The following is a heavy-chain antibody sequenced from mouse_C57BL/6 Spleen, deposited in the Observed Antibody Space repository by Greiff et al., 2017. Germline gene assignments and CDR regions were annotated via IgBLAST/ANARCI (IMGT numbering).Heavy chain of an antibody. CDR3: ARNGAIVTTHAMDY. CDR1: GFSLTSYG. D-gene: IGHD2-5*01. J-gene: IGHJ4*01. CDR2: IWSGGST. Sequence: VQLQESGPGLVQPSQSLSIPCTVSGFSLTSYGVHWVRQSPGTGLEWLGVIWSGGSTDYNAAFISRLSISKDNSKSQVFFKMNSLQADDTAIYYCARNGAIVTTHAMDYWGQGTSVTVAS. V-gene: IGHV2-2*01.